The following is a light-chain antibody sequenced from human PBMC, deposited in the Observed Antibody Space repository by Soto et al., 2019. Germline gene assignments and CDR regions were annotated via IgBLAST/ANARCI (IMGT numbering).Light chain of an antibody. J-gene: IGKJ4*01. CDR2: KAS. CDR1: QGISSW. V-gene: IGKV1-5*03. Sequence: DIQMTQSPSSVSASVGARVTITCRASQGISSWLAWYQQTPGKAPKLLIYKASTLKSGVPSRFSGSGSGTEFTLTISSLQPDDFATYYCQQYNSYWTFGGGTKVDIK. CDR3: QQYNSYWT.